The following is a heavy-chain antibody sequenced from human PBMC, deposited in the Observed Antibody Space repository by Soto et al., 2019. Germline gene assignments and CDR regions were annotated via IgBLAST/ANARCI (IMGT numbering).Heavy chain of an antibody. V-gene: IGHV4-34*01. CDR2: INHSGST. CDR3: ARGERMAIAVAGHFDY. CDR1: GGCLSGYY. D-gene: IGHD6-19*01. Sequence: ETLSLTGAVYGGCLSGYYWTWIRQPPGKGLEWIGEINHSGSTNYNPSLKSRVTISVDTSENHFSLKLSSVTAADTAVYYCARGERMAIAVAGHFDYWGQGTLVTVSS. J-gene: IGHJ4*02.